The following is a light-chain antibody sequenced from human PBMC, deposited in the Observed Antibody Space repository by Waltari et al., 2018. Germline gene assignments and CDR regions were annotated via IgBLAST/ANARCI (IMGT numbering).Light chain of an antibody. V-gene: IGKV1-39*01. Sequence: DIQMTQSPTSLSASLGVRVTITCRASQNIISYLKWYQQKTGKAPNLLIYGASNLQSGVPSRFSGSVSGTEFSLTISSLQPEDFATYFCQQSYSSPRTFGQGTKVEIK. CDR2: GAS. CDR1: QNIISY. CDR3: QQSYSSPRT. J-gene: IGKJ1*01.